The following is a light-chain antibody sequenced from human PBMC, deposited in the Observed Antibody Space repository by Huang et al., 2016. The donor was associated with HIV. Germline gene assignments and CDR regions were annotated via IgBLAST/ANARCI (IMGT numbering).Light chain of an antibody. CDR3: LQHYNYPRT. Sequence: IQMTQSPLSLSASVGDTVTITFRASQGIRNDLGWYKQKPGKAPQLLIYLASSLQSGVPTIFSGSGSGTDFSLTISGLQPEDVATYYCLQHYNYPRTSGQGTKVEI. V-gene: IGKV1-6*01. CDR1: QGIRND. J-gene: IGKJ1*01. CDR2: LAS.